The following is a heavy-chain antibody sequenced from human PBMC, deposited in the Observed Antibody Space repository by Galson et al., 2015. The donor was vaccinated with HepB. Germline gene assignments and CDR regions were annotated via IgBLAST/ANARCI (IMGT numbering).Heavy chain of an antibody. CDR1: GFTFSSYS. CDR3: ARLSGSYFVPSLDY. J-gene: IGHJ4*02. V-gene: IGHV3-48*04. CDR2: ISSSSSTI. Sequence: SLRLSCAASGFTFSSYSMNWVRQAPGKGLEWVSYISSSSSTIYYADSVKGRFTISRDNAKNSLYLQMNSLRAEDTAVYYCARLSGSYFVPSLDYWGQGTLVTVSS. D-gene: IGHD1-26*01.